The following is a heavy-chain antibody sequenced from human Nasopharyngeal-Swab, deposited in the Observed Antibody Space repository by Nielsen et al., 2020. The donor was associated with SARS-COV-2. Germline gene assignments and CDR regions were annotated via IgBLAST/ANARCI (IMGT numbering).Heavy chain of an antibody. CDR1: GGTFSSYA. D-gene: IGHD3-22*01. V-gene: IGHV1-8*02. CDR2: MNPNSSNT. CDR3: ARSDYDSSGYFN. J-gene: IGHJ4*02. Sequence: ASVKVSCKASGGTFSSYAISWVRQATGQGLEWMGWMNPNSSNTGHAQKFQGRVTMTRNTSISTAYMELSSLRSEDTAVYYCARSDYDSSGYFNWGQGTLVTVSS.